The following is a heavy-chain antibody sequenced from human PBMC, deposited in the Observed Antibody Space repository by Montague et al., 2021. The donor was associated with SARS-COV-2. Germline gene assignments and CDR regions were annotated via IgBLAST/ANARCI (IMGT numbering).Heavy chain of an antibody. CDR1: GGSIGAYY. CDR2: IDNSGST. J-gene: IGHJ4*02. CDR3: ARGGGSGYRYYFDY. D-gene: IGHD3-22*01. Sequence: SETLSLTCTASGGSIGAYYWSWIRQPPGKGLEWIGYIDNSGSTNXNPSLESRVTMSVDTSKNQFSLKLSSVTAADTAVYYCARGGGSGYRYYFDYWGQGSLVTVSS. V-gene: IGHV4-59*01.